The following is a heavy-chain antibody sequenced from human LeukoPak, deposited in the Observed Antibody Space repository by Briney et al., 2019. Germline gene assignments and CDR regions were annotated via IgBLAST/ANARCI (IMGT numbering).Heavy chain of an antibody. CDR2: IYYSGST. V-gene: IGHV4-39*01. CDR3: ARLDSSSWYQSDP. J-gene: IGHJ5*02. Sequence: SETQSLTCTVSGLPIRSSSYYGGRIRQPPGKGLERIGSIYYSGSTYYNPSLKSRVTISVDTSKNQFSLKLSSVTAADTAVYYCARLDSSSWYQSDPWGQGTLVTVSS. D-gene: IGHD6-13*01. CDR1: GLPIRSSSYY.